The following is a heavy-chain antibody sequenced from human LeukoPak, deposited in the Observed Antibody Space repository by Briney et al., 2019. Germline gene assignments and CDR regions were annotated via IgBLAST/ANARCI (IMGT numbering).Heavy chain of an antibody. Sequence: SETLSLTCTVSGGSIRSYYWSWIRQPAGKGLEWIGRISTSGSTNYNPSLKSRVIMSIDTSKNQFSLKLSSVTAADTAVYYCARLRGWAFDIWGQGTMVTVSS. CDR3: ARLRGWAFDI. V-gene: IGHV4-4*07. CDR2: ISTSGST. D-gene: IGHD2-15*01. J-gene: IGHJ3*02. CDR1: GGSIRSYY.